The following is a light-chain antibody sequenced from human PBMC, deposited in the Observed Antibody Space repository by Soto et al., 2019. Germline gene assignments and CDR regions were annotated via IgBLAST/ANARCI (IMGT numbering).Light chain of an antibody. Sequence: DIQMTQSPSSLSASVGDRVTITCRASQSISGYLNWYQQKPGQAPKLLIYVTSTLQSGVPSRFSGSGSGTDFTLTISCLQPEDFATYYCQQSYSTPITLGQGTRLEIK. J-gene: IGKJ5*01. CDR1: QSISGY. V-gene: IGKV1-39*01. CDR3: QQSYSTPIT. CDR2: VTS.